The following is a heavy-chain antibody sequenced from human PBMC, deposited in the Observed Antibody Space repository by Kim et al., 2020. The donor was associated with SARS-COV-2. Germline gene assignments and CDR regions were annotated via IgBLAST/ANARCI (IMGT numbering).Heavy chain of an antibody. CDR2: IYPGDSDT. D-gene: IGHD3-22*01. CDR1: GYSFTSYW. V-gene: IGHV5-51*01. J-gene: IGHJ6*02. Sequence: GESLKISCKGSGYSFTSYWIGWVRQMPGKGLEWMGIIYPGDSDTRYSPSFQGQVTISAEKSISTAYLQWSSLKASDTAMYYCARNQYYYDSSATYYYYGMDVWGQGTTVTVSS. CDR3: ARNQYYYDSSATYYYYGMDV.